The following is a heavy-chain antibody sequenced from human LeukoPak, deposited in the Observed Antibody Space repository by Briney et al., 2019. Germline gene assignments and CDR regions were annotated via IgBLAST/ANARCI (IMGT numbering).Heavy chain of an antibody. J-gene: IGHJ4*02. Sequence: GGSLRLSCVASGFDVNDNFMIWVRQAPGQGLEWISIIYASGGAYHAESVKGRFSAFRDTSKNTIFLQMNNLRAGDTAMYYCVRRHDYWGQGTLDTVSS. CDR1: GFDVNDNF. CDR2: IYASGGA. CDR3: VRRHDY. V-gene: IGHV3-53*01.